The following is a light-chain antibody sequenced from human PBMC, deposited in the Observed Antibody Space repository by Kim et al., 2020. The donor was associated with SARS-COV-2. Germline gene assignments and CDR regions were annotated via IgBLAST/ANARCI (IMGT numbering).Light chain of an antibody. CDR1: QSVSSY. CDR3: QQRSNWIT. J-gene: IGKJ5*01. CDR2: DAS. Sequence: EIVLTQSPATLSLSPGERATFSCRASQSVSSYLAWYQQKPGQAPRLLIYDASNRATGIPARFSGSGSGTDFTLTISSLEPEDFAVYYCQQRSNWITFGQGTRLEIK. V-gene: IGKV3-11*01.